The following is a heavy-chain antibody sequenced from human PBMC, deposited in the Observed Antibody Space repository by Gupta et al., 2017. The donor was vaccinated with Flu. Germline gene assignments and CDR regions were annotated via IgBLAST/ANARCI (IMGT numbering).Heavy chain of an antibody. V-gene: IGHV3-72*01. Sequence: EVQLMQSGGGLVQPGGSLRLSCAASGFSSSDHYMAWVRQAPGKGLEWVGRCRNKANSYTTESAASVIGRFTISRDDSKNSVYLQMNSLISEDTAVYYCVTDLGTYYINYWGQGTLVTVSS. CDR3: VTDLGTYYINY. CDR1: GFSSSDHY. J-gene: IGHJ4*02. D-gene: IGHD3-10*01. CDR2: CRNKANSYTT.